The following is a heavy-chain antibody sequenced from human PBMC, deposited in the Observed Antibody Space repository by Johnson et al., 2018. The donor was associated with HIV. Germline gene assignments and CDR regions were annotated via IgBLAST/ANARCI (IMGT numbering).Heavy chain of an antibody. CDR1: GFNFDDYG. Sequence: MQLVESGGGVVRLGGSLRVSCTASGFNFDDYGLSWVRQVPGKGLEWVAGVNWSGISTGYADSVKGRFTISRDNSKNSLYLQMDNLRAEDTALYYCAGVSTGFTVSGVVILPTGAFDIWGRGTMVTISS. D-gene: IGHD3-3*01. V-gene: IGHV3-20*04. J-gene: IGHJ3*02. CDR3: AGVSTGFTVSGVVILPTGAFDI. CDR2: VNWSGIST.